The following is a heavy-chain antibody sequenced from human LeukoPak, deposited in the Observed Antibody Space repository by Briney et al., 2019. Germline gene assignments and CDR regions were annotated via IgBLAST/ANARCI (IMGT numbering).Heavy chain of an antibody. D-gene: IGHD2-2*01. Sequence: GGSLRLSCAASGFSFSNYPFHWVRQAPGKGLVWVAVISYDGINKFYADSVKGRFTISRDNSKNTLSLQMNSLRADDTAVYYCAGDGGTSQGYYGMNVWGQGTTVTVSS. V-gene: IGHV3-30-3*01. CDR1: GFSFSNYP. CDR2: ISYDGINK. CDR3: AGDGGTSQGYYGMNV. J-gene: IGHJ6*02.